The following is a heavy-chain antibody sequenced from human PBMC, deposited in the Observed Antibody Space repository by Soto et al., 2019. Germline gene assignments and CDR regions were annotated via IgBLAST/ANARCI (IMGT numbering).Heavy chain of an antibody. CDR2: IYYSGST. J-gene: IGHJ6*02. CDR3: ARGAESSSWYDYYYYGMDV. CDR1: GGSISSYY. D-gene: IGHD6-13*01. Sequence: SETLSLTCTVSGGSISSYYWSWLRQPPGKGLEWIGYIYYSGSTNYNPSLKSRVTISVDTSKNQFSLKLSSVTAADTAVYYCARGAESSSWYDYYYYGMDVWGQGTTVTVSS. V-gene: IGHV4-59*01.